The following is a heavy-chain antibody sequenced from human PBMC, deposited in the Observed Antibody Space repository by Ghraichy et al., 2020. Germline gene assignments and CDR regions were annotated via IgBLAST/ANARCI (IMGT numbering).Heavy chain of an antibody. V-gene: IGHV3-48*01. J-gene: IGHJ4*02. Sequence: LSLTCATSGFSFSGHSINWVRQAPGQGLEWISYISGTGRTIHYADSVKGRFTISRDTAKNSVSLQMNSLRADDTAIYYCARHNWNDEYFDSWGRGTLVTVSS. CDR2: ISGTGRTI. D-gene: IGHD1-1*01. CDR3: ARHNWNDEYFDS. CDR1: GFSFSGHS.